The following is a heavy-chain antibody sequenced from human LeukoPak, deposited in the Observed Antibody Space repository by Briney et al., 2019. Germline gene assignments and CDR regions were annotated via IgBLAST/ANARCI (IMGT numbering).Heavy chain of an antibody. CDR3: ARRLGRSFDY. J-gene: IGHJ4*02. CDR1: GYTFINHA. Sequence: ASVRVSCKASGYTFINHAIHWVRQAPGQRLEWMGWINIGNGNTKYSQNFQGRITITRDTSATTAYMDLSSLRSEDTAMYYCARRLGRSFDYWGQGTLVTVSS. V-gene: IGHV1-3*04. CDR2: INIGNGNT. D-gene: IGHD2-21*01.